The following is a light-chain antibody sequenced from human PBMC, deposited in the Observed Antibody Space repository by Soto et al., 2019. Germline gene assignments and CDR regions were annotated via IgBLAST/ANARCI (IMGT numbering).Light chain of an antibody. Sequence: QSALTQPASVSGSPGQSITISCTGTSDDVGGYNYVSWYQQHPGKAPKLMIFEVNNRPSGVSNRFSGSRSGNTASLTISGLQAEDEADYYCTSYRSSSTRYVFGTGTKLTVL. J-gene: IGLJ1*01. CDR1: SDDVGGYNY. CDR2: EVN. CDR3: TSYRSSSTRYV. V-gene: IGLV2-14*01.